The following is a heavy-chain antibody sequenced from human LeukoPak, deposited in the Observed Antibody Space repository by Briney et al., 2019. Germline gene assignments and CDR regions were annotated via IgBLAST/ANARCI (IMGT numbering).Heavy chain of an antibody. CDR2: MNPNSGNT. D-gene: IGHD2-2*01. CDR3: ARVGGGGYQLLLGGDYYFDY. V-gene: IGHV1-8*01. Sequence: GASVKVSCKASGYTFTSYDINWVRQATGQGLEWMGWMNPNSGNTGYAQKFQGRVTMTRNTSTSTAYMELSSLRSEDTAVYYCARVGGGGYQLLLGGDYYFDYWGQGTLVTVSS. J-gene: IGHJ4*02. CDR1: GYTFTSYD.